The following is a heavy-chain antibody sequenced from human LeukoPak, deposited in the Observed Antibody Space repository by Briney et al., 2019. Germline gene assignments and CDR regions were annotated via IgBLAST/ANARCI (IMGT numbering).Heavy chain of an antibody. CDR1: GYTFTSYG. CDR2: ISAYNGNT. J-gene: IGHJ4*02. D-gene: IGHD4-17*01. Sequence: ASVKVSCKASGYTFTSYGISWVRQAPGQGLEWMGWISAYNGNTNYAQKLQGRVTMTTDTSTSTAYMELRSLRSDDTAVYYCARGVTLYGDYGDLDYWGQGTLVTVSS. V-gene: IGHV1-18*01. CDR3: ARGVTLYGDYGDLDY.